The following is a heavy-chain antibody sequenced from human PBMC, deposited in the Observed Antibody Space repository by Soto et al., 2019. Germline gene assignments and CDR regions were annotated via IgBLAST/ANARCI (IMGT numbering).Heavy chain of an antibody. CDR2: ISPTGNKI. Sequence: EVQLVESGGGLVQPGGSLRLSCAASGFIFSNYEMNWVRQAPGKGLQWVSFISPTGNKIYYGESVKGRFTISRDNAKNSVFLQMNSLTAEDTAVYFCARSFPRFTAPDSWGRGTLVTVAS. J-gene: IGHJ5*01. V-gene: IGHV3-48*03. CDR1: GFIFSNYE. D-gene: IGHD2-21*02. CDR3: ARSFPRFTAPDS.